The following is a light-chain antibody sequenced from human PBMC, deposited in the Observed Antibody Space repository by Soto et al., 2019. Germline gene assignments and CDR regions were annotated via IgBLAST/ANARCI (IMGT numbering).Light chain of an antibody. V-gene: IGKV3-15*01. Sequence: EIVLTQSPATLSVSPGERVTLSCRASQSVDINLAWYQQKPGQAPRLLIYGASTRATDMSGTFSGRGSGTEFTLTISSLEPEDFAVYYCQQRNNWPRITFGQGTRLEIK. CDR2: GAS. J-gene: IGKJ5*01. CDR1: QSVDIN. CDR3: QQRNNWPRIT.